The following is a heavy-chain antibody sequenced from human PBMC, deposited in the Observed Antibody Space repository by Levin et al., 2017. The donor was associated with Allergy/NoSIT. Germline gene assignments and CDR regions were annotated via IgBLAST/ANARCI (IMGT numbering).Heavy chain of an antibody. CDR3: ARDQWFGSDQPQDY. J-gene: IGHJ4*02. CDR1: GFTFSSYA. CDR2: ISYDGSNK. D-gene: IGHD3-10*01. V-gene: IGHV3-30*04. Sequence: GGSLRLSCAASGFTFSSYAMHWVRQAPGKGLEWVAVISYDGSNKYYADSVKGRFTISRDNSKNTLYLQMNSLRAEDTAVYYCARDQWFGSDQPQDYWGQGTLVTVSS.